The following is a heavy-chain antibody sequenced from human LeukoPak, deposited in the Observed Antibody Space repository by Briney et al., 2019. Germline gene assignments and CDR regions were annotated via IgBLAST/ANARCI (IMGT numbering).Heavy chain of an antibody. Sequence: SETLSLTCTVSGGSISSYYWGWIRQPPGKGLEWIGSISHSGSTYYNLSLKSRVTISVDMSKNQFSLKLSSVTAADTAVYYCARDSPGGEHNFDYWGQGTLVTVSS. CDR1: GGSISSYY. CDR3: ARDSPGGEHNFDY. J-gene: IGHJ4*02. V-gene: IGHV4-38-2*02. D-gene: IGHD3-16*01. CDR2: ISHSGST.